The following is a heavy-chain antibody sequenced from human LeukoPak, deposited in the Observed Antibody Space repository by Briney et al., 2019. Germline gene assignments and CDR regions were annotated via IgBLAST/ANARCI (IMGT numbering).Heavy chain of an antibody. CDR3: ARDLKLYYFDY. V-gene: IGHV4-59*01. CDR2: IYYSGST. CDR1: GGSISSYY. D-gene: IGHD6-6*01. J-gene: IGHJ4*02. Sequence: SETLSLTCTVPGGSISSYYWSWIRQPPGKGLEWIGYIYYSGSTNYNPSLKSRVTISVDTSKNQFSLKLSSVTAADTAVYYCARDLKLYYFDYWGQGTLVTVSS.